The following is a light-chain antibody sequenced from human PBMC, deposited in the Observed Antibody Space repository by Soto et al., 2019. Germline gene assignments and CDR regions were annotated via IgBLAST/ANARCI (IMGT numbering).Light chain of an antibody. CDR1: QNLGSS. V-gene: IGKV3-15*01. CDR2: GGS. J-gene: IGKJ2*01. CDR3: QQYNYWPPYT. Sequence: EVVMTQSPATLSASPGERVTLSCRASQNLGSSLAWYQQRPGQAPRLLLYGGSTRATGIPARFSGSGSGTECTVTISSLHSEDFAVYYCQQYNYWPPYTVGQGTNLEFK.